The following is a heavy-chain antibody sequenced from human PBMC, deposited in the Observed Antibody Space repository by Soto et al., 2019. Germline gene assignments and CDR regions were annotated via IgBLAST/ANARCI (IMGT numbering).Heavy chain of an antibody. CDR3: AKDTLPYYYDSSGYTWGFDY. CDR2: ISWNSGSI. D-gene: IGHD3-22*01. CDR1: GFTFDDHT. Sequence: EVQLVESGGGLVQPGRSLRLSCAASGFTFDDHTMHWVRQAPGKGLEWDSGISWNSGSIGYAKSVKGRFTIHRDNAKNSLYLQMKSQRAEDTAFYYCAKDTLPYYYDSSGYTWGFDYWGQGTLVTVSS. J-gene: IGHJ4*02. V-gene: IGHV3-9*01.